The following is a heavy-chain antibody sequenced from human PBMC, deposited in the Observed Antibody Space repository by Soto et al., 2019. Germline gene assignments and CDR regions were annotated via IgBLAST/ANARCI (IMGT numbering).Heavy chain of an antibody. CDR1: GGSFSGYY. Sequence: QVQLQQWGAGLLKPSETLSLTCAVYGGSFSGYYWSWIRQPPGKGLEWIGEINHSGSTNYNPSLKRRVTISVDTSKNQFSLKLSSVAAADTAVYYCAGARVRGVINYYYYMDVWGKGTTVTVSS. D-gene: IGHD3-10*02. J-gene: IGHJ6*03. CDR2: INHSGST. V-gene: IGHV4-34*01. CDR3: AGARVRGVINYYYYMDV.